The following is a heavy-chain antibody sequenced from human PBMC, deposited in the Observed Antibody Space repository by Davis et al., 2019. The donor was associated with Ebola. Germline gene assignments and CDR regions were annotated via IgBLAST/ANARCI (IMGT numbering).Heavy chain of an antibody. CDR1: GFTFSSYD. Sequence: GGSLRLSCAASGFTFSSYDMHWVRQATGKGLEWVSAIGTAGDTYYPVSVEGRFTISRENAKNSLYLQMNSLRAEDTAVYYCARVLPVFGVVGNYYYGMDVWGKAPTVTVSS. J-gene: IGHJ6*04. CDR2: IGTAGDT. V-gene: IGHV3-13*01. CDR3: ARVLPVFGVVGNYYYGMDV. D-gene: IGHD3-3*01.